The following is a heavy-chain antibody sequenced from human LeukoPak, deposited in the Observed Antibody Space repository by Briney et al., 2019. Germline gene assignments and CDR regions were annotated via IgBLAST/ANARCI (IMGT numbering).Heavy chain of an antibody. J-gene: IGHJ4*02. Sequence: ASVKVSCKASGYTFTGYYIHWVRQAPGQGLGWKGWNNPNSGDTKYSQKLQGRVTMTRDTSISTAYMELNSLRSDDTAVYYCARYCSTATCSEGDVYWGQGTLVTVSS. CDR3: ARYCSTATCSEGDVY. CDR2: NNPNSGDT. V-gene: IGHV1-2*02. D-gene: IGHD2-2*01. CDR1: GYTFTGYY.